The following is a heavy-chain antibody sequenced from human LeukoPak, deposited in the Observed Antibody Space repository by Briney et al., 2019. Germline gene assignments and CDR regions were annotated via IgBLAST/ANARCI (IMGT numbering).Heavy chain of an antibody. J-gene: IGHJ4*02. CDR2: IYYSGST. D-gene: IGHD6-13*01. CDR3: ARLSAAAVDY. Sequence: PSETLSLTCIVSGGSISSYYWSWIRQPPGKGLEWIGYIYYSGSTNCNPSLKSRVTISVDTSKNQFSLKLSSVTAADTAVYYCARLSAAAVDYWGQGTLVTVSS. CDR1: GGSISSYY. V-gene: IGHV4-59*01.